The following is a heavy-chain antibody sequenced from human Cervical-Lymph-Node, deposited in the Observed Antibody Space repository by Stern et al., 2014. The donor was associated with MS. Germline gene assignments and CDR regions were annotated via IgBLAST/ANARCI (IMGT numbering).Heavy chain of an antibody. CDR1: GGTFSTIE. J-gene: IGHJ4*02. D-gene: IGHD6-13*01. CDR3: VRDQGGIAAT. Sequence: QLVQSGAEVKKPGYSMKVSCKASGGTFSTIEISWVRQAPGQGLEWLGGINPLFGTTHYAQKVQGRATIVADESTNSVNMKLSSLRSEDTAVYYCVRDQGGIAATWGQGTQVTVSS. CDR2: INPLFGTT. V-gene: IGHV1-69*01.